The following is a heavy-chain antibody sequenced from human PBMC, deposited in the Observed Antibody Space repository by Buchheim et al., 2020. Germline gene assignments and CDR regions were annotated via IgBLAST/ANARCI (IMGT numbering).Heavy chain of an antibody. CDR1: GFTFTSSA. V-gene: IGHV1-58*01. CDR2: IVVGSGNT. J-gene: IGHJ6*02. CDR3: AAGVFGVVINYGMDV. Sequence: QMQLVQSGPEVKKPGTSVKVSCKASGFTFTSSAVQWVRQARGQRLEWIGWIVVGSGNTNYAQKFQERVTITRDMSTSAAYMELSSLRSEDTAVYYCAAGVFGVVINYGMDVWGQGTT. D-gene: IGHD3-3*01.